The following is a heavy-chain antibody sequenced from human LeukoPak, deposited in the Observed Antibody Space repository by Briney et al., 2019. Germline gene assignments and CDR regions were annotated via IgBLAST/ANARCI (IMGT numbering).Heavy chain of an antibody. CDR3: ARCGSGSGRTDAFEI. V-gene: IGHV3-23*01. Sequence: PGGTLRLSCAASGFTFSSYAMSWVRQTPGKGLEWVSAISGSGGSTYYAASVKGRFTISRDNSKNTLYLQMSSLRAEDTAVYYCARCGSGSGRTDAFEIWGQGTMVTVSS. D-gene: IGHD2-15*01. CDR2: ISGSGGST. J-gene: IGHJ3*02. CDR1: GFTFSSYA.